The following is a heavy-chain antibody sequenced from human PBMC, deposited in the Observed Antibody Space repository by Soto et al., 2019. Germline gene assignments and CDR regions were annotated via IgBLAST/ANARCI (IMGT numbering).Heavy chain of an antibody. V-gene: IGHV4-59*08. CDR2: IYYSGST. Sequence: SQTLSLTCTVSGGSISSYYWSWIRQPPGKGLEWIGYIYYSGSTNYNPSLKSRVTISVDTSKNQFSLKLSSVTAADTAVYYCARRAGARFGESLDWFDPWGQGTLVTVSS. CDR1: GGSISSYY. D-gene: IGHD3-10*01. J-gene: IGHJ5*02. CDR3: ARRAGARFGESLDWFDP.